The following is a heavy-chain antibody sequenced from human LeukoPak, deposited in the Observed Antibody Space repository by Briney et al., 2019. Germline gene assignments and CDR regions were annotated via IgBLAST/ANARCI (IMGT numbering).Heavy chain of an antibody. J-gene: IGHJ4*02. CDR2: ISAYNGNT. V-gene: IGHV1-18*01. D-gene: IGHD5-12*01. CDR1: GYTFTTYG. CDR3: ARLIVATIKGGGRGDYFDY. Sequence: VASVKVSCKASGYTFTTYGISWVRQAPGQGLEWMGWISAYNGNTNYAQKFQGRVTMTTDTSTSTAYMELRSLRSDDTAVYYCARLIVATIKGGGRGDYFDYWGQGTLVTVSS.